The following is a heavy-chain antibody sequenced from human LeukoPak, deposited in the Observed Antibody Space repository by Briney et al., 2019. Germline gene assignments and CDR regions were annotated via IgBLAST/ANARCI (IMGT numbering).Heavy chain of an antibody. Sequence: GGSLRLSCAASGFTFSSYGMHWVRQAPGKGLEWVAVISYDGSNKYYADSVKGRFTISRDNSKKTLYLQMNSLGAEDTAVYSCAKVAPYGNYLFHYWGQGNRVTVSS. J-gene: IGHJ4*02. CDR3: AKVAPYGNYLFHY. CDR1: GFTFSSYG. D-gene: IGHD1-7*01. CDR2: ISYDGSNK. V-gene: IGHV3-30*18.